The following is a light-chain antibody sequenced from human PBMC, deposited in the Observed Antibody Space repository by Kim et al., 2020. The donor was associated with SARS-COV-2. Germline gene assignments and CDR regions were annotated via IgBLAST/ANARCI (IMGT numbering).Light chain of an antibody. V-gene: IGKV1-5*03. J-gene: IGKJ1*01. CDR1: QTISGW. CDR2: KAS. CDR3: QQDDTSSRT. Sequence: DIQMTQSPSTLSASVGDRVTITCRASQTISGWLAWYQQKPGKAPKLLISKASNLEIGVPSRFSGSGSGTEFTLTISSLQPDDFATYYCQQDDTSSRTFGQWTKVDIK.